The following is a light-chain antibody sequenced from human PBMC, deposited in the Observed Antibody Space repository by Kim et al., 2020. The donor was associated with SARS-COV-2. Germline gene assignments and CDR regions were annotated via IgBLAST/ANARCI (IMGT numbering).Light chain of an antibody. CDR1: TSNIGNNY. CDR2: KND. V-gene: IGLV1-47*01. Sequence: GQRVTISCSGRTSNIGNNYVSWYQQLPGMAPKLLIYKNDQRPSGVPDRFSGSKSGTSASLAISGLRSEDEADYYCAAWDDSLRGVFGGGTPADRP. J-gene: IGLJ2*01. CDR3: AAWDDSLRGV.